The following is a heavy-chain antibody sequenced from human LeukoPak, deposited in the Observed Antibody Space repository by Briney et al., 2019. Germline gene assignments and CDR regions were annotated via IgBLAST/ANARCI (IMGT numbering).Heavy chain of an antibody. J-gene: IGHJ3*02. Sequence: SETLCLTCTVSGGSISSYYWSWIRQPAGKGLEWIGRIYTSGSTNYNPSLKSRVTMSVDTSKNQFSLKLSSVTAADTAVYYCARDYDYVWGSSRAFDIWGQGTMVTVSS. CDR3: ARDYDYVWGSSRAFDI. D-gene: IGHD3-16*01. V-gene: IGHV4-4*07. CDR2: IYTSGST. CDR1: GGSISSYY.